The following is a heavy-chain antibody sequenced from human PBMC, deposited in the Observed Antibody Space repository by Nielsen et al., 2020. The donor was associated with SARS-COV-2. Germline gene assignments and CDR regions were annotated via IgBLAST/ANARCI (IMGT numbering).Heavy chain of an antibody. CDR1: GFTFSSYG. CDR2: IWYDGSNK. CDR3: CGQLSPYYGMDV. V-gene: IGHV3-33*01. D-gene: IGHD5-24*01. J-gene: IGHJ6*02. Sequence: GGSLRLSCAASGFTFSSYGMHWVRQAQGKGLEWVAVIWYDGSNKYYADAVKGRFTISRDNSKNTLYLQMNSLKAEDTAVYYCCGQLSPYYGMDVWGQGTTVTVSS.